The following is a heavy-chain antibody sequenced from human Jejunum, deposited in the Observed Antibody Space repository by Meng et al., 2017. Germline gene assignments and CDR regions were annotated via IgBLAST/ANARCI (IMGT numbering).Heavy chain of an antibody. Sequence: GEALIISCEASRFIFSTYWMSLVLEAPGKGLEWVATINQDGSAKYYVDSVKGRFTISRDNAKNSLYLQMNSLRGEDTAVYYCARDQGSYGNFQHWGQGTLVTVSS. V-gene: IGHV3-7*01. CDR3: ARDQGSYGNFQH. CDR1: RFIFSTYW. D-gene: IGHD3-16*01. J-gene: IGHJ1*01. CDR2: INQDGSAK.